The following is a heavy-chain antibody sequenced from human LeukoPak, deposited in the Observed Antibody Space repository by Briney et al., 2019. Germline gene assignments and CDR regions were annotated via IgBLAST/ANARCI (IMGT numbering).Heavy chain of an antibody. CDR3: ARDYGGNSIWGFDY. CDR1: GYTFTGYY. J-gene: IGHJ4*02. V-gene: IGHV1-2*02. D-gene: IGHD4-23*01. Sequence: ASVKVSCKASGYTFTGYYMHWVRQAPGQGLEWMGWINPNSGGTNYAQKFQGRVTMTRDTSISTAYMELSRLGPDDTAVYYCARDYGGNSIWGFDYWGQGTLVTVSS. CDR2: INPNSGGT.